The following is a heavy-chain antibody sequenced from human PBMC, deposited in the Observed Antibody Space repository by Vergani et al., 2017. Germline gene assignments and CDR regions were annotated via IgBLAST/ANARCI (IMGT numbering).Heavy chain of an antibody. V-gene: IGHV1-58*01. D-gene: IGHD6-19*01. CDR3: AADLXPGIAVAGMLNAEYFQH. Sequence: QMQLVQSGPEVKKPGTSVKVSCKASGFTFTSSTVQWVRQARGQRLEWIGWIVVGSGNTNYAQKFQERVTITRDMSTSTAYMELSSLRSEDTAVYYCAADLXPGIAVAGMLNAEYFQHWGQGTLVTVSS. J-gene: IGHJ1*01. CDR2: IVVGSGNT. CDR1: GFTFTSST.